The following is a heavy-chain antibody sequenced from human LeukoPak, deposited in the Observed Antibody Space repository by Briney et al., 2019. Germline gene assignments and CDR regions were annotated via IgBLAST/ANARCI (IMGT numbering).Heavy chain of an antibody. CDR3: ARDHDYYGSGAYYYYGMDV. Sequence: AVNVSRKASRGTLSIYASSWVRQAPGQGREWVGGIIPIFGTADYAQKFQGRVTIAADESTSTAYMELSSLRSEDTAVYYCARDHDYYGSGAYYYYGMDVWGQGTTVTVSS. CDR2: IIPIFGTA. J-gene: IGHJ6*02. CDR1: RGTLSIYA. V-gene: IGHV1-69*13. D-gene: IGHD3-10*01.